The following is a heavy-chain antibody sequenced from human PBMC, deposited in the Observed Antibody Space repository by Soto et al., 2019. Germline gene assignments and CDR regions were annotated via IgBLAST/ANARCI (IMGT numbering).Heavy chain of an antibody. V-gene: IGHV4-31*03. J-gene: IGHJ6*02. CDR3: ARSLHFWSGYRRNYYGMDV. CDR1: GGSISSGGYY. D-gene: IGHD3-3*02. Sequence: SETLSLTCTVSGGSISSGGYYWSWIRQHPGKGLEWIGYIYYSGSTYYNPSLKSRVTISVDTSKNQFSLKLSSVTAADTAVYYCARSLHFWSGYRRNYYGMDVWGQGTTVTVSS. CDR2: IYYSGST.